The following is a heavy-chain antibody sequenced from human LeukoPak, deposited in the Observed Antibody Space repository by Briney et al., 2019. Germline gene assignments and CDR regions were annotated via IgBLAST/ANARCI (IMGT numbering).Heavy chain of an antibody. CDR1: GGSITSANYL. Sequence: SETLSLTCTVSGGSITSANYLWGWVRQPPGKGLEWIGSGHCSGRAYYTPSLNSRVSISIDTSKSQFSLKLNFATAADMAFYYCTTTYDFTRGGFDYWGLGTLVTVSS. V-gene: IGHV4-39*07. J-gene: IGHJ4*02. CDR3: TTTYDFTRGGFDY. CDR2: GHCSGRA. D-gene: IGHD3-10*01.